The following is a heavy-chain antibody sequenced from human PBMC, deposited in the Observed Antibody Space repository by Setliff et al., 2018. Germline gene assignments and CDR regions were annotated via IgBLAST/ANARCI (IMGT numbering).Heavy chain of an antibody. D-gene: IGHD2-21*01. V-gene: IGHV4-59*10. Sequence: SETLSLTCAVYGGSFSNYYWSWIRQPPGKGLEWLGRVYPTGSTNYDPDLRSRVTMSVDTSKNQFSLMLTSVTAADTAMYYCARYNSAAGSFDPWGQGTLVTVSS. J-gene: IGHJ5*02. CDR3: ARYNSAAGSFDP. CDR1: GGSFSNYY. CDR2: VYPTGST.